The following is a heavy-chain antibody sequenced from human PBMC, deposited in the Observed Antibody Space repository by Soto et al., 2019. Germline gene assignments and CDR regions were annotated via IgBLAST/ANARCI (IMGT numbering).Heavy chain of an antibody. D-gene: IGHD5-18*01. CDR2: ISAYNGNA. J-gene: IGHJ6*02. CDR3: ARDSGSRDTASYFYYYYGMDV. V-gene: IGHV1-18*01. CDR1: GYTFTSYG. Sequence: QVQLVQSAAEVKKPGASVKVSCEASGYTFTSYGISWVRQAPGQGLEWMGWISAYNGNANYAQKLQGRVTMTTEPSTSTTYMELRSLRSDDTAVYYCARDSGSRDTASYFYYYYGMDVWGQGTTVTVSS.